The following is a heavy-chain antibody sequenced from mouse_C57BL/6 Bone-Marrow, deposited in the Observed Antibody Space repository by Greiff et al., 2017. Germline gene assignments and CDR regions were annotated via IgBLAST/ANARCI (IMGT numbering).Heavy chain of an antibody. CDR1: GFTFSDYG. Sequence: EVKLVESGGGLVKPGGSLKLSCAASGFTFSDYGMHWVRQAPEKGLGWVSYISSGSSTIYYADTVKGRFTISRDNAKNTLFLQMTSLRSEDTAMYYCASPDCYYAMDYWGQGTSVTVSS. CDR2: ISSGSSTI. CDR3: ASPDCYYAMDY. V-gene: IGHV5-17*01. D-gene: IGHD3-1*01. J-gene: IGHJ4*01.